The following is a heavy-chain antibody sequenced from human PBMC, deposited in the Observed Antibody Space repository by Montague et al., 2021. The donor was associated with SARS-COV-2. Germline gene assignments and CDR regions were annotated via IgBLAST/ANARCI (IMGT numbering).Heavy chain of an antibody. CDR1: GGSISGYY. CDR3: VRDQGRSNWNYTDY. V-gene: IGHV4-4*07. Sequence: SETLSLTCTVSGGSISGYYWSWIRQSPGKGLEWIGRIYNSGSTSYNPSLKSRVTMSVDTSKNQFSLKLSSVTAADTAIYYCVRDQGRSNWNYTDYWGQGTLVTVSS. CDR2: IYNSGST. D-gene: IGHD1-7*01. J-gene: IGHJ4*02.